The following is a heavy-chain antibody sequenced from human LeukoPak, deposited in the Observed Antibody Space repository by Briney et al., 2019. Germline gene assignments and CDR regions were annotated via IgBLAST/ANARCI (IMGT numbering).Heavy chain of an antibody. V-gene: IGHV1-18*01. CDR1: GYTFTSYG. J-gene: IGHJ6*03. CDR2: ISAYNGNT. Sequence: ASVKVSCKASGYTFTSYGISWVRQAPGQGLEWMGWISAYNGNTNYAQKLQGRVTMTTDTSTSTAYMELRSLRSDDTAVYYCARAGLWFPAYYYYYYMDVWGKGTTVTVSS. CDR3: ARAGLWFPAYYYYYYMDV. D-gene: IGHD3-10*01.